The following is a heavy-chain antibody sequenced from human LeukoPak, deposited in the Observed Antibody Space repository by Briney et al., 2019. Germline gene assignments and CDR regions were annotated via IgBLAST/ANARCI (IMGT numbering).Heavy chain of an antibody. Sequence: SETLSLTCAVYGGSFSGYYWGWIRQPPGKGLEWIGEINHSGSTNYNPSLKSRVTISVDTSKNQFSLKLSSVTAADTAVYYCARRYYYDSSGSQSSPTDYWGQGTLVTVSS. J-gene: IGHJ4*02. D-gene: IGHD3-22*01. CDR3: ARRYYYDSSGSQSSPTDY. V-gene: IGHV4-34*01. CDR1: GGSFSGYY. CDR2: INHSGST.